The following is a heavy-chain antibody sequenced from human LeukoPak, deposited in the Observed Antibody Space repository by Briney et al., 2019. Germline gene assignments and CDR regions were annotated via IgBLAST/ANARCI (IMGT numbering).Heavy chain of an antibody. CDR1: GGSISSSSYY. V-gene: IGHV4-39*01. D-gene: IGHD3-16*01. CDR3: ARLTLGDY. J-gene: IGHJ4*02. Sequence: SETLSLTCTVSGGSISSSSYYWGWIRQPPGKGLEWIGSIYYSGSTYYNPSLKSRVTISVDTSKNQFSLKLSSVTAADTAVYYCARLTLGDYWGQGTLVTASS. CDR2: IYYSGST.